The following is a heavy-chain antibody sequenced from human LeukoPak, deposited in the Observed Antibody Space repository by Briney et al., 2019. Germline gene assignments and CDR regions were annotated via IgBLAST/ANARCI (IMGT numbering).Heavy chain of an antibody. V-gene: IGHV1-69*01. Sequence: ASVKVSCKASGGTFSNYAISWVRQAPGQGLEWMGAIIPIFGTANYAQKFQGRVTITADESTSTAYMELSSLRSEDTAVYYCARILSSSWYEYFNHWGQGTLVTVSS. J-gene: IGHJ1*01. CDR1: GGTFSNYA. D-gene: IGHD6-19*01. CDR3: ARILSSSWYEYFNH. CDR2: IIPIFGTA.